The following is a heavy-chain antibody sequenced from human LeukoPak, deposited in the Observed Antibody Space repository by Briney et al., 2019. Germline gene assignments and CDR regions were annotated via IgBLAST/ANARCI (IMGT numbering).Heavy chain of an antibody. J-gene: IGHJ6*02. Sequence: GGSLRLSCAASGFTFSTYNMNWVRQAPGKGLEWVSAISGSGGSTYYADSVKGRFTISRDNSKNTLYLQMNSLRAEDTAVYYCAKSDTYCSSTSCCRLGVDVWGQGTTVTVSS. V-gene: IGHV3-23*01. CDR1: GFTFSTYN. D-gene: IGHD2-2*01. CDR2: ISGSGGST. CDR3: AKSDTYCSSTSCCRLGVDV.